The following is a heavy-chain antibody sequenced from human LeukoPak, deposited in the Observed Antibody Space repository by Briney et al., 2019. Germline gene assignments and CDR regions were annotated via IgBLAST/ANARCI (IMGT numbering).Heavy chain of an antibody. V-gene: IGHV1-46*01. CDR2: INPSGGST. J-gene: IGHJ6*03. CDR3: ARDHYYTGAYYYYYMDV. D-gene: IGHD1-26*01. Sequence: ASVKVSCKASGYTFTSYYMHWVRQAPGQGLEWIGIINPSGGSTSYAQKFQGTVTMTRDTSTSTVYMELSSLRSEDTAVYYCARDHYYTGAYYYYYMDVWGKGTTVTVSS. CDR1: GYTFTSYY.